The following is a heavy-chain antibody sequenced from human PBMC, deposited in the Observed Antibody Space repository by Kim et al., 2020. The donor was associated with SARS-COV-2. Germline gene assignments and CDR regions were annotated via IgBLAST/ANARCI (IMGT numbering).Heavy chain of an antibody. V-gene: IGHV4-59*01. Sequence: SETLSLTCTVSGGSISSYYWSWIRKPPGKGLEWIGYIYYSGSTNNNPSLKSRVTKSVDTSKNQFSLKLSSVTAADTAVYYCASSIAAAGTRPFDYWGQGTLVTVSS. J-gene: IGHJ4*02. D-gene: IGHD6-13*01. CDR3: ASSIAAAGTRPFDY. CDR1: GGSISSYY. CDR2: IYYSGST.